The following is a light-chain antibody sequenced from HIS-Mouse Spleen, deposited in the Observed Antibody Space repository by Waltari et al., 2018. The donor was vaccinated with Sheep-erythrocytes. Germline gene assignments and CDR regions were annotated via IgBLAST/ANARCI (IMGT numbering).Light chain of an antibody. CDR2: QDT. V-gene: IGLV3-1*01. J-gene: IGLJ2*01. CDR3: QAWDSSIVV. Sequence: SSELTQPPSVSVSPGQTASITCSGDKLGDKYACWYQQKPGQSTVLVIYQDTKRPSGDPERFSGSNSGNTATLTISGTQAMDEADYYCQAWDSSIVVFGGGTKLTVL. CDR1: KLGDKY.